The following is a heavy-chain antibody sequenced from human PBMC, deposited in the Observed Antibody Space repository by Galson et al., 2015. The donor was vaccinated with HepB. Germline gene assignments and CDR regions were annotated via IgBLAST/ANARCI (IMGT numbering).Heavy chain of an antibody. V-gene: IGHV4-59*01. J-gene: IGHJ2*01. CDR2: IYDNGTT. CDR1: GGSISSYY. D-gene: IGHD1-26*01. CDR3: ARDQGVIVGAHWDNFDL. Sequence: SETLSLTCTVSGGSISSYYWSWIRQPPGKGLQWIGYIYDNGTTNYNPSLKSRVTISLDTSTKQFSLRLTSVTAADTAVYYCARDQGVIVGAHWDNFDLWGRGTLVIVSS.